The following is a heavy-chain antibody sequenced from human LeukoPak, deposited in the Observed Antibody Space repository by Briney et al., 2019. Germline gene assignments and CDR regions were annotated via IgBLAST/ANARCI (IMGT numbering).Heavy chain of an antibody. Sequence: SETLSLTCTVSGGSISSYYWGWVRQPPGKGLEWVGQIYYRGTPNYNPSLGGRVTISVDTSKNQFSLKLSSVTAADTAVYYCARHERGSGAFDIWGQGTMVTVSS. V-gene: IGHV4-59*08. J-gene: IGHJ3*02. D-gene: IGHD3-10*01. CDR2: IYYRGTP. CDR1: GGSISSYY. CDR3: ARHERGSGAFDI.